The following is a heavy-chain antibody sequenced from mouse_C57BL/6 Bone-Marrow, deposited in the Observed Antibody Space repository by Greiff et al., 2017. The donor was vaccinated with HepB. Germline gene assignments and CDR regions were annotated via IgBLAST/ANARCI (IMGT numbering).Heavy chain of an antibody. J-gene: IGHJ3*01. Sequence: VHLQQSGPGLVQPSQSLSITCPVSGFSLTSYGVHLVRQSPGKGLEWLGVIWSGGSTDYNAAFISRLSISKDNSKSQVFFKMNSLQADDTAIYYCARNWDDYDGAWFAYWGQGTLVTVSA. D-gene: IGHD2-4*01. V-gene: IGHV2-2*01. CDR1: GFSLTSYG. CDR3: ARNWDDYDGAWFAY. CDR2: IWSGGST.